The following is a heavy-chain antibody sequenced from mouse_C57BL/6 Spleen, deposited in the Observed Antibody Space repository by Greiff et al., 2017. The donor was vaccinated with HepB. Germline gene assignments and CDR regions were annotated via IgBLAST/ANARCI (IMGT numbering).Heavy chain of an antibody. CDR3: ASPYYYGSSWGYYAMDY. CDR1: GYSITSGYY. J-gene: IGHJ4*01. V-gene: IGHV3-6*01. Sequence: EVKLQESGPGLVKPSQSLSLTCSVTGYSITSGYYWNWIRQFPGNKLEWMGYISYDGSNNYNPSLKNRISITRDTSKNQFFLKLNSVTTEDTATYYCASPYYYGSSWGYYAMDYWGQGTSVTVSS. D-gene: IGHD1-1*01. CDR2: ISYDGSN.